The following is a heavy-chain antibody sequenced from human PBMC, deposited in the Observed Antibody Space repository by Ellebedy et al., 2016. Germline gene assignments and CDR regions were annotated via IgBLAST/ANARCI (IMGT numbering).Heavy chain of an antibody. J-gene: IGHJ6*02. CDR1: GFTFGNFF. D-gene: IGHD2-2*01. Sequence: GESLKISXVASGFTFGNFFMSWVRQAPGGGLEWSSTISGGGDTTISADSVKGRFTISRDNAKNTLYLQMNSLRAEDTAVYYCTRFIEVPDTRDSRPGRLKQYHFALDVWGPGTTVTVSS. V-gene: IGHV3-23*01. CDR3: TRFIEVPDTRDSRPGRLKQYHFALDV. CDR2: ISGGGDTT.